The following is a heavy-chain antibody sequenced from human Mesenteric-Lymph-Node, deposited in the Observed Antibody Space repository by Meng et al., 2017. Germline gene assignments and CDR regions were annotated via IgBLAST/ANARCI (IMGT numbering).Heavy chain of an antibody. CDR2: IYYSGST. CDR1: GASINSGGYY. D-gene: IGHD6-13*01. CDR3: ARVAAAGNEWFDP. V-gene: IGHV4-31*03. Sequence: QVQLQESGPGLVKPSQTLSLTCTVSGASINSGGYYWSWVRQHPGKGLEWIGYIYYSGSTYYNPSLKSRLTILVDKSKNQFSLRLSSVTAADTAVYYCARVAAAGNEWFDPWGQGTLVTVSS. J-gene: IGHJ5*02.